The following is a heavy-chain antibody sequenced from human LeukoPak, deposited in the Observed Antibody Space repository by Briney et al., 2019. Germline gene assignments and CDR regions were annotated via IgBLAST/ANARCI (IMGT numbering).Heavy chain of an antibody. Sequence: PSETLSLTCAVYGGSFSGYSWTWIRQPPGKGLEWIGEINHSGSTNYNPSLNSRVTISVDTSKNQFSLKLSSVTAADTAVYYCARDRSGGLLDVWGKGTTVTVSS. V-gene: IGHV4-34*01. CDR2: INHSGST. CDR1: GGSFSGYS. D-gene: IGHD3-16*01. CDR3: ARDRSGGLLDV. J-gene: IGHJ6*04.